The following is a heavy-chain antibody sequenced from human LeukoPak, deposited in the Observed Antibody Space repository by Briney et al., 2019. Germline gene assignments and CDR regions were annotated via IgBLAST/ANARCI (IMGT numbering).Heavy chain of an antibody. V-gene: IGHV1-18*04. Sequence: ASVKVSCKASGYTFTSYGISWVRQGPGQGLEWMGWSSAYNGNTNYAQKLQGRVTMTTDTSTSTAYMELRSLRSDDTAVYYCARDDLAAAGAYYYYGMDVWGKGTTVSVSS. J-gene: IGHJ6*04. CDR3: ARDDLAAAGAYYYYGMDV. CDR1: GYTFTSYG. D-gene: IGHD6-13*01. CDR2: SSAYNGNT.